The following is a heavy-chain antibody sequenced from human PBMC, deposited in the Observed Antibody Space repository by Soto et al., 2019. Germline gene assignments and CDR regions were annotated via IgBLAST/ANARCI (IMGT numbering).Heavy chain of an antibody. Sequence: QVHLQESGPGLERPSETLSLSCVVSGGSVSSGSYYWTWIRQPPGKGLEWIGYTLDSGSTDYKPPLKSRVTISIDTSKNQFSLKLSSVTAADTAVYYFARQRIEPVQYYFDSWGQGTLVTVSS. CDR1: GGSVSSGSYY. J-gene: IGHJ4*02. V-gene: IGHV4-61*01. CDR3: ARQRIEPVQYYFDS. CDR2: TLDSGST. D-gene: IGHD2-2*01.